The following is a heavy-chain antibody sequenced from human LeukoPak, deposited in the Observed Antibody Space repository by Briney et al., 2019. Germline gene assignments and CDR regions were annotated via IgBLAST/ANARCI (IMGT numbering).Heavy chain of an antibody. CDR2: IYDRGNI. CDR1: GGSISGYY. J-gene: IGHJ3*02. V-gene: IGHV4-59*08. D-gene: IGHD4-23*01. Sequence: SETPSLTCTVSGGSISGYYWSWIRQSPGKGLEWIGNIYDRGNIKYNPSLKSRVTISVDTSKNQVSQKLSSVTAADTAVYYCERHVGKWAFDIWGQGTMVTVSS. CDR3: ERHVGKWAFDI.